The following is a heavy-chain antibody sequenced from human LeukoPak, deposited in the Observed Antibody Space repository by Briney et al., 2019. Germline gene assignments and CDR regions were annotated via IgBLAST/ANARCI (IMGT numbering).Heavy chain of an antibody. Sequence: PSETLSLTCTVSGGSISSGSYYWSWIRQPAGKGLEWIGRIYTSGSTSYNPSLKSRVTISVDTSKNQFSLKLSSVTAADTAVYYCARNFGPSGFDPWGQGTLVTVSS. V-gene: IGHV4-61*02. CDR3: ARNFGPSGFDP. J-gene: IGHJ5*02. CDR1: GGSISSGSYY. D-gene: IGHD3-10*01. CDR2: IYTSGST.